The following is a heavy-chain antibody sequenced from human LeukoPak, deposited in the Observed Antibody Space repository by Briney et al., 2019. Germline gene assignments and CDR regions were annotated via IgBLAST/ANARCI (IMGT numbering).Heavy chain of an antibody. CDR2: IYYSGST. Sequence: SETLSLTCTVSGGSISSYYWSWIRQPPGRGLEWIGYIYYSGSTNYNPSLKSRVTISVDTSKNQFSPKLSSVTAADTAVYYCATRPKFMSTYFDLWGRGTLVTVSS. J-gene: IGHJ2*01. V-gene: IGHV4-59*08. CDR1: GGSISSYY. CDR3: ATRPKFMSTYFDL. D-gene: IGHD5/OR15-5a*01.